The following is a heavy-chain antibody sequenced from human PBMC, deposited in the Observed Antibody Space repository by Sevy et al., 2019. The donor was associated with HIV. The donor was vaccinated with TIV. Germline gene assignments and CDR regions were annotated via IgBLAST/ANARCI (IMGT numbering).Heavy chain of an antibody. J-gene: IGHJ3*01. CDR3: ASDQGGYHDSCGHHADAFDL. V-gene: IGHV3-30-3*01. CDR2: VSFDETSK. Sequence: GGFLRLSCAASGFVFSNHAIHCVRQAPGKGLEWLAVVSFDETSKSYADSVKGRFIVSRDTSKRTVFLVVNSLTTDDTALCYSASDQGGYHDSCGHHADAFDLWGQGTRVTVSS. CDR1: GFVFSNHA. D-gene: IGHD3-22*01.